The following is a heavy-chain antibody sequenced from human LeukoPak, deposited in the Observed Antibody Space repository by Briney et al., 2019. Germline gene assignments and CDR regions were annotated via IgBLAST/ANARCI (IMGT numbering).Heavy chain of an antibody. CDR3: ARAGRLSMNDAFDI. V-gene: IGHV1-69*06. D-gene: IGHD6-6*01. CDR2: IIPIFGTA. CDR1: GGTFISYA. J-gene: IGHJ3*02. Sequence: ASVKVSCKASGGTFISYAISWVRQAPGQGFEWVGGIIPIFGTANCAQKFQGRVTITADKSTSTAYMELSSLRSEDTAVYYCARAGRLSMNDAFDIWGQGTMVTVSS.